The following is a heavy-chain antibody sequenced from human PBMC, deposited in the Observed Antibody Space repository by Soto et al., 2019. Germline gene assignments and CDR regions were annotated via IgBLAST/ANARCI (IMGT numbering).Heavy chain of an antibody. V-gene: IGHV3-23*01. CDR1: GFAFNISA. D-gene: IGHD1-26*01. CDR2: ITVAGGGT. CDR3: AKWPPSPKMGVTSH. Sequence: EVQLLESGGGLVQPGGSLRLSCEASGFAFNISALAWVRQTPGKGLQWVSAITVAGGGTYYADSVKGRFAISRDNSKKTLYLQMNSLSAEDTALYFCAKWPPSPKMGVTSHWGQGTLVTVSS. J-gene: IGHJ4*02.